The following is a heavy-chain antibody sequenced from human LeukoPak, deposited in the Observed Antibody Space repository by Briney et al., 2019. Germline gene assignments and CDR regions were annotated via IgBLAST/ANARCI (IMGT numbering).Heavy chain of an antibody. Sequence: PGGSLRLSCSASGFTSSNYAMTWVRQAPGKGLEWVSDIRGDGGSTYYADSVKGRFTISRDNSKNTLYLQMNSLRAEDTAVYYCAKPYYDSSGYFDYWGQGTLVTVSS. CDR1: GFTSSNYA. CDR3: AKPYYDSSGYFDY. J-gene: IGHJ4*02. D-gene: IGHD3-22*01. V-gene: IGHV3-23*01. CDR2: IRGDGGST.